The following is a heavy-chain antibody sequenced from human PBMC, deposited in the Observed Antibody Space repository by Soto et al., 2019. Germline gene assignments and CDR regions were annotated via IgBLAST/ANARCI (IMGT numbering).Heavy chain of an antibody. Sequence: QVQLQGSGPGLVKPSETLSLTCTFAGGSIRGYYWTWIRQPPGKGLEWIGNIYDSGNTNYNPSFRRRIIMSIDVSKAQFSLTLSPVTAADTDVYFCARDRGGSGALYYYGMDVWGQGTSVTVSS. CDR3: ARDRGGSGALYYYGMDV. V-gene: IGHV4-59*01. D-gene: IGHD3-10*01. CDR2: IYDSGNT. CDR1: GGSIRGYY. J-gene: IGHJ6*02.